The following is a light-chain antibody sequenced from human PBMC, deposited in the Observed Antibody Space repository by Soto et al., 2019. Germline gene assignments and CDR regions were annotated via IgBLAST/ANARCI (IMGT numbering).Light chain of an antibody. CDR1: SSNIGAGYD. Sequence: QSVLTQPPSVSGAPGQRVTISCTGSSSNIGAGYDVHWYQQLPGTAPKLLLYGNSNRPSGVPDRFSGSKSGTSASLAITGLQAEDEADSYCQSYDSSLSGWVFGGGTKLTVL. CDR3: QSYDSSLSGWV. CDR2: GNS. V-gene: IGLV1-40*01. J-gene: IGLJ3*02.